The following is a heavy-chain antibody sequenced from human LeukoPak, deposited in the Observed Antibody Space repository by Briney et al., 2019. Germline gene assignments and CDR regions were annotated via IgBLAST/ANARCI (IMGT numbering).Heavy chain of an antibody. D-gene: IGHD5-18*01. CDR2: IKQDGSEK. Sequence: PGGSLRLSCAASGFTFSSYAMSWVRQAPGKGLEWVANIKQDGSEKYYVDSVKGRFTISRDNAKNSLYLQMNSLRAEDTAVYYCASGIQLWLHPFYFDYWGQGTLVTVSS. V-gene: IGHV3-7*03. CDR3: ASGIQLWLHPFYFDY. CDR1: GFTFSSYA. J-gene: IGHJ4*02.